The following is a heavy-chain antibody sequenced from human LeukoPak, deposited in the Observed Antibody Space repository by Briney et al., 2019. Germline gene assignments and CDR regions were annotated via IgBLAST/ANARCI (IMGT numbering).Heavy chain of an antibody. CDR3: AKDRSSGWFNHFDY. D-gene: IGHD6-19*01. Sequence: GGSLRLSCAASVFIVSSNYMSWVRQAPGKGLEWVSVLYSGGTTYYADSVKGRFTISRDNSKNTLYLQMNSLRAEDTAVYYCAKDRSSGWFNHFDYWGQGTLVTVSS. J-gene: IGHJ4*02. V-gene: IGHV3-66*02. CDR2: LYSGGTT. CDR1: VFIVSSNY.